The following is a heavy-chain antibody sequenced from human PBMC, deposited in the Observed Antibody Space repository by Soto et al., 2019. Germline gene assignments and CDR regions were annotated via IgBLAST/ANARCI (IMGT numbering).Heavy chain of an antibody. CDR1: GFTFSSYG. CDR2: IWYDGSNK. J-gene: IGHJ4*02. V-gene: IGHV3-33*01. CDR3: TRVRLGRSRSSDY. D-gene: IGHD6-19*01. Sequence: GGSLRLSCAASGFTFSSYGMHWVRQAPGKGLEWVAVIWYDGSNKYYADSVKGRFTISRDNSKNTLYLQMNSLRAEDTAVYYCTRVRLGRSRSSDYWGKGILVTVSS.